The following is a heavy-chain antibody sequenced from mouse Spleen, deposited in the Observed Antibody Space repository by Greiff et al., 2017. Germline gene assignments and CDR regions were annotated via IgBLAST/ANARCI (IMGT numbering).Heavy chain of an antibody. J-gene: IGHJ4*01. D-gene: IGHD3-2*02. V-gene: IGHV1-50*01. Sequence: QVQLQQPGAELVKPGASVKLSCKASGYTFTSYWMQWVKQRPGQGLEWIGEIDPSDSYTNYNQKFKGKATLTVDTSSSTAYMQLSSLTSEDSAVYYCARKEDSSGYCAMDYWGQGTSVTVSS. CDR1: GYTFTSYW. CDR2: IDPSDSYT. CDR3: ARKEDSSGYCAMDY.